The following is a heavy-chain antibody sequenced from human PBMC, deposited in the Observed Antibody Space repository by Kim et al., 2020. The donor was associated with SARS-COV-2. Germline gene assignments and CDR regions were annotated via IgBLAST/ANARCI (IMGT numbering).Heavy chain of an antibody. CDR3: TSRNY. Sequence: KTDGGTIDYDAPVRGRFTITRDDTKSTLYLQMSRLKTEDTAVYYCTSRNYWGQGTLVTVSS. V-gene: IGHV3-15*01. CDR2: KTDGGTI. J-gene: IGHJ4*02.